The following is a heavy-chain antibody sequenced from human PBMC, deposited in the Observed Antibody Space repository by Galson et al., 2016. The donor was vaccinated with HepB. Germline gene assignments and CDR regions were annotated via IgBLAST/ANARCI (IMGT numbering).Heavy chain of an antibody. CDR2: VSYDGNNK. CDR1: GFTFNIFA. D-gene: IGHD3-10*01. Sequence: SLRLSCAASGFTFNIFAMHWVRQAPGKGLEWVAAVSYDGNNKYFADSVKGRFSISRDDSKNTLSLQMDNLRAEDTALYYCAKVPSMVRGFWGQGTMVTVSS. V-gene: IGHV3-30*18. CDR3: AKVPSMVRGF. J-gene: IGHJ3*01.